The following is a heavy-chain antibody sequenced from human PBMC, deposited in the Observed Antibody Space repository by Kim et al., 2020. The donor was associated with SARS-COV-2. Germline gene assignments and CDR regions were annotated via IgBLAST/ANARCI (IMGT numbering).Heavy chain of an antibody. V-gene: IGHV4-34*01. Sequence: SETLSLTCAVYGGSFSGYYWSWIRQPPGKGLEWIGEINHSGSTNYNPSLKSRVTISVDTSKNQFSLKLSSVTAADTAVYYCARGRYSYGSWGQGTLVTVS. CDR3: ARGRYSYGS. CDR2: INHSGST. J-gene: IGHJ4*02. CDR1: GGSFSGYY. D-gene: IGHD5-18*01.